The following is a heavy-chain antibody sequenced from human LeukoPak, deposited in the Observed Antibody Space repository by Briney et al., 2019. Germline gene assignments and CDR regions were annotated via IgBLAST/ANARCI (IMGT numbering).Heavy chain of an antibody. CDR1: GGSISSYY. V-gene: IGHV4-59*01. Sequence: PSETLSLTCTASGGSISSYYWSWIRQPPGKGLEWIGYIYYSGSTNYNPSLKSRVTISVDTSKNQFSLKLSSVTAADTAVYYCARSPEAATDFDYWGQGTLVTVSS. J-gene: IGHJ4*02. CDR2: IYYSGST. CDR3: ARSPEAATDFDY. D-gene: IGHD2-15*01.